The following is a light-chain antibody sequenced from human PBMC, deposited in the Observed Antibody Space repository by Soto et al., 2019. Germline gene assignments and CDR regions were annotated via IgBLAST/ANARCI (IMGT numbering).Light chain of an antibody. CDR2: SGN. Sequence: QSVLTQPPSASGTPGQRVTISCSGSSSNIGSNPVNWYHQLPGTAPKLLIYSGNQRPSGVPARFSGSKSGTSASLAISGLQSEDEADYYCSSWDDSLNGYVFGTGTKVTVL. V-gene: IGLV1-44*01. CDR1: SSNIGSNP. CDR3: SSWDDSLNGYV. J-gene: IGLJ1*01.